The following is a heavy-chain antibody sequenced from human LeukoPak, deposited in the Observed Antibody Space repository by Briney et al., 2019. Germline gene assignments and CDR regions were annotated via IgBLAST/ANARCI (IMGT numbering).Heavy chain of an antibody. CDR2: IGSSSSTI. Sequence: PGGSLRLSCAASGFSFSNYNMNWVRQAPGKGLEWLSYIGSSSSTIYYADSVRGRFTISRDNAKNALYLQMNSPRDEDTAVYICARDREYCSGTSCSYYYMDVWGKGTTVTVSS. V-gene: IGHV3-48*02. CDR1: GFSFSNYN. CDR3: ARDREYCSGTSCSYYYMDV. J-gene: IGHJ6*03. D-gene: IGHD2-2*01.